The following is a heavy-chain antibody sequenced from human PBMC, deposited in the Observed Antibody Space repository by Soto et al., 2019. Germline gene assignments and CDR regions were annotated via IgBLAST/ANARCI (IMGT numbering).Heavy chain of an antibody. CDR3: ARDRGQQPPNYYYYYGMDV. CDR1: GGSISSYY. Sequence: QVQLQESGPGLVKPSETLSLTCTVSGGSISSYYWSWIRQPAGKGLEWIGRIYTSGSTNYNPSLKRRVTMSVEAPMNQFSLKLSSLPAADTAVYYCARDRGQQPPNYYYYYGMDVWGQGSTVTVSS. CDR2: IYTSGST. J-gene: IGHJ6*02. D-gene: IGHD6-13*01. V-gene: IGHV4-4*07.